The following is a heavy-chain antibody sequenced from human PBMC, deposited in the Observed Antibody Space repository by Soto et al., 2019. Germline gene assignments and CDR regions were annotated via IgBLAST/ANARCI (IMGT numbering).Heavy chain of an antibody. CDR2: ISGSGDTT. V-gene: IGHV3-23*01. J-gene: IGHJ4*02. D-gene: IGHD2-15*01. Sequence: PGGSLRLSCAASGFTLSTCATTWVRQAPGTGLEWVLCISGSGDTTYYADSVKGRFTISRDTSKNTVYLQMNSLRVDDTAVYYCAKGHPGGSCYSGLDCWGQGTLVTVSS. CDR1: GFTLSTCA. CDR3: AKGHPGGSCYSGLDC.